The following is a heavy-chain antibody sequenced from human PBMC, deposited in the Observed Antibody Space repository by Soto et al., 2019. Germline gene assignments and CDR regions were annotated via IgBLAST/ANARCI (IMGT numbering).Heavy chain of an antibody. CDR2: IYYSGST. CDR1: GGYISSYY. Sequence: SETLSLTCTVSGGYISSYYWSWIRQPPGKGLEWIGYIYYSGSTNYNPSLKSRVTISVDTSKNQFSLMLSSVTAADTAVYYCARTLYSYGPRFDYWGQGTLVTVSS. V-gene: IGHV4-59*01. J-gene: IGHJ4*02. CDR3: ARTLYSYGPRFDY. D-gene: IGHD5-18*01.